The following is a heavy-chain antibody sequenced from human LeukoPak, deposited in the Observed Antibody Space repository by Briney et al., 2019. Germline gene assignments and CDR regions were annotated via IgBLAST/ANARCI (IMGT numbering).Heavy chain of an antibody. J-gene: IGHJ5*02. Sequence: GASVKVSCKVSGYTLTELSMHWVRQAPGKGLEWMGGFDPEDGETIYAQKFQGRVTMTEDTSTDTAYMELSSLRSEDTAVYYCATVRRDFWSGYAWFDPGAREPWSPSPQ. CDR2: FDPEDGET. CDR3: ATVRRDFWSGYAWFDP. V-gene: IGHV1-24*01. D-gene: IGHD3-3*01. CDR1: GYTLTELS.